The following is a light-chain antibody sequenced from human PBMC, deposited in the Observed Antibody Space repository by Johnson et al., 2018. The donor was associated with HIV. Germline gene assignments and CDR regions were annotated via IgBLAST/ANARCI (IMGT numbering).Light chain of an antibody. CDR1: SSNIGNNY. CDR3: GTWDSSLGAYV. J-gene: IGLJ1*01. V-gene: IGLV1-51*02. CDR2: EHN. Sequence: QSVLTQPPSVSAAPGQKVTISCSGSSSNIGNNYVSWYQQLPGTAPKLLIYEHNKLPSGIPDRFSRSKSGTSATLGITGLQTGDEADYYCGTWDSSLGAYVFGTGTKVTVL.